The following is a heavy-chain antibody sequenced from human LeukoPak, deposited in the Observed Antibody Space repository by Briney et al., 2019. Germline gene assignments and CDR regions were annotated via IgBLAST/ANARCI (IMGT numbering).Heavy chain of an antibody. Sequence: PGGSLRLSCAASGFTVSSNYMSWVRQAPGEGLEWVSYVSPSSTTIYYADSVKGRFTISRDNAKNSLYLQMNSLRAEDTAAYYCAREHTPYGSGCTAAYWGQGTLVTVSS. V-gene: IGHV3-48*01. D-gene: IGHD6-19*01. CDR3: AREHTPYGSGCTAAY. CDR1: GFTVSSNY. J-gene: IGHJ4*02. CDR2: VSPSSTTI.